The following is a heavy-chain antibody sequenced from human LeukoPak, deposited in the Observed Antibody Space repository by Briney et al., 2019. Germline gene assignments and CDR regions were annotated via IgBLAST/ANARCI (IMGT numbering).Heavy chain of an antibody. J-gene: IGHJ4*02. D-gene: IGHD3-22*01. CDR3: ARRLDYYDSSGYLN. CDR1: GYSFTSYW. Sequence: GASLQISCKGSGYSFTSYWIGWVRQLPGKGLEWMGIIYPGDSDTRYSPSFQGQVTISADKSISTAYLQWSSLKASDTAMYYCARRLDYYDSSGYLNWGQGTLVTVSS. V-gene: IGHV5-51*01. CDR2: IYPGDSDT.